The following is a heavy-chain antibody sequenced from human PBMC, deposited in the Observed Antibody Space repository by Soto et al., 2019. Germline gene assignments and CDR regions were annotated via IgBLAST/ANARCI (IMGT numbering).Heavy chain of an antibody. V-gene: IGHV4-59*01. CDR1: GGSISSYY. J-gene: IGHJ5*02. Sequence: SETLSLTCTVSGGSISSYYWSWIRQPPGKGLEWIGYIYYSGSTNYNPSLKSRVTISVDTSKNQFSLKLSSVTAADTAVYYCAREYCSGGSRYSVNWFDPWGQGTLVTVSS. D-gene: IGHD2-15*01. CDR2: IYYSGST. CDR3: AREYCSGGSRYSVNWFDP.